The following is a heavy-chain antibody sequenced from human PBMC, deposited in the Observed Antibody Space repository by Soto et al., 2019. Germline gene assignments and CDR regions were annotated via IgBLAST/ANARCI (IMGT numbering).Heavy chain of an antibody. CDR1: GGTFSSYA. D-gene: IGHD4-17*01. J-gene: IGHJ4*02. V-gene: IGHV1-69*13. CDR2: IIPILGTA. Sequence: SVKVSCKASGGTFSSYAISWVRQAPGQGLEWMGGIIPILGTANYAQKFQGRVTITADESTSTAYMELSSLRSEDTAVYYCATSYGDYDFDYWGQGTLVTVSS. CDR3: ATSYGDYDFDY.